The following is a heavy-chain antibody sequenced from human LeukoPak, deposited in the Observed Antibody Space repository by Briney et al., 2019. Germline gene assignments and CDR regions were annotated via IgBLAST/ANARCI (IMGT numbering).Heavy chain of an antibody. J-gene: IGHJ5*02. D-gene: IGHD3-10*01. V-gene: IGHV3-23*01. CDR2: ISGSGGST. Sequence: GGSLRLSCAASGLTFSSYAMSWVRQAPGKGLEWVSAISGSGGSTYYADSVKGRFTISRDNSKNTLYLQMNSLRAEDTAVYYCAKDGLLWFGESFDPWGQGTLVTVSS. CDR1: GLTFSSYA. CDR3: AKDGLLWFGESFDP.